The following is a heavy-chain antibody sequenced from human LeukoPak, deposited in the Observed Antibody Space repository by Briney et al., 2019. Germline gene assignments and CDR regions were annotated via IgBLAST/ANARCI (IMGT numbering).Heavy chain of an antibody. J-gene: IGHJ5*02. Sequence: SETLSLTCTVSGGSISGSSYYWGWIRQPPGKGLEWIGYIYYSGSTNYNPSLKSRVTISVDTSKNQFSLKLSSVTAADTAVYYCARVGVEMATTSYNWFDPWGQGTLVTVSS. V-gene: IGHV4-61*05. D-gene: IGHD5-24*01. CDR1: GGSISGSSYY. CDR3: ARVGVEMATTSYNWFDP. CDR2: IYYSGST.